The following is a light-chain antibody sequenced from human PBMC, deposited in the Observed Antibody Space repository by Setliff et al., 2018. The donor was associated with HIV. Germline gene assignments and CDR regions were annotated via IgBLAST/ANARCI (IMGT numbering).Light chain of an antibody. V-gene: IGLV2-14*03. CDR3: SSYTSSSIPDV. Sequence: QSVLTQPASVSGSPGQSITISCTGTSSDVGGYNYVSWYQQHPGKAPKLMIYDVIYRPSGVSNRFSGSKSGNTASLTISGLQAEYEADYYCSSYTSSSIPDVFGTGTNVTVL. CDR2: DVI. J-gene: IGLJ1*01. CDR1: SSDVGGYNY.